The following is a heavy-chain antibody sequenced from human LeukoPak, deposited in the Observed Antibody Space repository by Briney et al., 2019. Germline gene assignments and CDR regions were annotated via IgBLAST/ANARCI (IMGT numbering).Heavy chain of an antibody. Sequence: GESLKISCKGSGYSFTSYWIGWVRQMPGKGLEWMGIIYPGDSDTRYSPSFQGQVTISADKSISTAYLQWSSLKASDTAMYYCARLGDFWRDYYYYGMDVWGQGTTVTVSS. CDR3: ARLGDFWRDYYYYGMDV. J-gene: IGHJ6*02. CDR2: IYPGDSDT. CDR1: GYSFTSYW. V-gene: IGHV5-51*01. D-gene: IGHD3-3*01.